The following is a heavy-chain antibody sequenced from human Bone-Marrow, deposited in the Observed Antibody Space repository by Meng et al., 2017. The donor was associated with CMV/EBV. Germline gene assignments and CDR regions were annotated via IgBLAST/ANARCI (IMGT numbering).Heavy chain of an antibody. CDR1: GFTFDDYA. D-gene: IGHD3-10*01. Sequence: SLKISCAASGFTFDDYAMHWVRQAPGKGLEWVSGISWNSGSIGYADSVKGRFTISRDNAKNSLYLQMNSLRAEDMALYYCAKDNGGSYYYGIAVWGQGATVTCSS. J-gene: IGHJ6*01. CDR3: AKDNGGSYYYGIAV. V-gene: IGHV3-9*03. CDR2: ISWNSGSI.